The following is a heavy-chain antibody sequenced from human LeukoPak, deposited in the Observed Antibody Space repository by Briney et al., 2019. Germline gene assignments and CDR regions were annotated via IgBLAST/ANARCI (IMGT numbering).Heavy chain of an antibody. CDR1: GFTFSSFW. D-gene: IGHD5-18*01. CDR2: ISGSGGST. Sequence: PGGSLRLSCAASGFTFSSFWMTWVRQAPGKGLEWVSAISGSGGSTYYADSVKGRFTISRDNSKNTLYLQMNSLRAEDTAVYYCAKSRPIRGYSYGYYFDCWGQGTLVTVSS. V-gene: IGHV3-23*01. J-gene: IGHJ4*02. CDR3: AKSRPIRGYSYGYYFDC.